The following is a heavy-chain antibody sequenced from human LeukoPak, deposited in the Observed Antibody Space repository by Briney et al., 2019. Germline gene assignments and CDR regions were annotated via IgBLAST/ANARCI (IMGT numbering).Heavy chain of an antibody. D-gene: IGHD5-18*01. CDR3: ARAGRMQLYFEY. Sequence: PSETLSLTCAVYGGSFSGYYWSWIRQPPGKGLEWIGEINHSGSTNYNPSLKSRVTISVDTSKNQFSLKLSSVTAADVSECDSARAGRMQLYFEYWGQGTLVTVAS. CDR1: GGSFSGYY. J-gene: IGHJ4*02. CDR2: INHSGST. V-gene: IGHV4-34*01.